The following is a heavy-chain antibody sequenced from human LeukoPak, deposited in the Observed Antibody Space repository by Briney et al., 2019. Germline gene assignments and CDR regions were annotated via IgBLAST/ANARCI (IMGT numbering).Heavy chain of an antibody. D-gene: IGHD4-23*01. CDR2: IYYSGST. J-gene: IGHJ2*01. CDR3: ARHRVGGNSPWYFDL. Sequence: SDTVSLTRTVSCRSISSSIYYSGWIRQPPWKGLERFGRIYYSGSTYYNPSLKSRVTISVDTSKNQFSLKLSSVTAADTAVYYCARHRVGGNSPWYFDLWGRGTLVTVSS. CDR1: CRSISSSIYY. V-gene: IGHV4-39*01.